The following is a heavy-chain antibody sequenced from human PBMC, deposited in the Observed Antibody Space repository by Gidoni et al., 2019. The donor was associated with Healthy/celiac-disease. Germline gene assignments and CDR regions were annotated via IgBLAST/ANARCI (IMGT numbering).Heavy chain of an antibody. CDR2: IGSKAYGGTT. Sequence: EVQLVESGGGLVQPGRSVRLSCTASGFPSGDYAMSWFRQAPGKGLEWVGFIGSKAYGGTTEYAASVKGRFTISRDDSKSIAYLQMNSLKTEDTAVYYCTRDLYWGATEGRWFDPWGQGTLVTVSS. CDR1: GFPSGDYA. V-gene: IGHV3-49*03. J-gene: IGHJ5*02. D-gene: IGHD1-26*01. CDR3: TRDLYWGATEGRWFDP.